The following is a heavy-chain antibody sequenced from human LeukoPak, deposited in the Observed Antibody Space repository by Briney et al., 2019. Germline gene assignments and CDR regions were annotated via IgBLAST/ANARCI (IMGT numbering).Heavy chain of an antibody. CDR2: ISGSGGGT. CDR3: AREPSPGAFDI. V-gene: IGHV3-23*01. CDR1: GFTFSNYA. Sequence: GGSLRLSCAASGFTFSNYAMSWVRQAPGKGLEWVSTISGSGGGTYYADSVKGRFTISRDKSKNTMYLQMNSLRAEDTAVYYCAREPSPGAFDIWGQGTMVTVSS. J-gene: IGHJ3*02. D-gene: IGHD1-14*01.